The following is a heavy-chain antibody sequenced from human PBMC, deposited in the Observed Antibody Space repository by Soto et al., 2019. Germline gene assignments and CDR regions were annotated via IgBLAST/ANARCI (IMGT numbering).Heavy chain of an antibody. V-gene: IGHV4-30-2*01. CDR2: IYHSGST. D-gene: IGHD3-10*01. Sequence: TLSLTCAVSGGSMSSGGYFWSWIRQPPGKGLEWIGYIYHSGSTYHNPSLKSRVTISVDGSKNQFSLKLSSVTAADTAVYYCARGLGPWGQGTLVTVSS. CDR3: ARGLGP. CDR1: GGSMSSGGYF. J-gene: IGHJ5*02.